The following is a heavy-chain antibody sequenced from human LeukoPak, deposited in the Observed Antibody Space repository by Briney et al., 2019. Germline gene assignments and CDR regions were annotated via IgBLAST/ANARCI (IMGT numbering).Heavy chain of an antibody. CDR1: GSTFSSYG. Sequence: GRSLRLSCAASGSTFSSYGMHWVRQAPGKGLEWVAVIWYDGSNKYYADSVKGRFTISRDNSKNTLYLQMNSLRAEDTAVYYCARDGSLSMVRGVMDYWGQGTLVTVSS. CDR2: IWYDGSNK. CDR3: ARDGSLSMVRGVMDY. D-gene: IGHD3-10*01. J-gene: IGHJ4*02. V-gene: IGHV3-33*01.